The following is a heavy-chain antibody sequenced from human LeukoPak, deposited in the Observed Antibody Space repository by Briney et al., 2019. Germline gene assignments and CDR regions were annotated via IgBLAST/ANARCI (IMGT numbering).Heavy chain of an antibody. CDR1: GGSVSSGSYY. J-gene: IGHJ5*02. CDR2: IYYSGST. D-gene: IGHD4-17*01. CDR3: ANFMGYGEYVEDWFDP. Sequence: SETLSLTCTVSGGSVSSGSYYWSWIRQPPGKGLEWIGYIYYSGSTNYNSSLKSRVTISVDTSKNQFSLKLSSVTAADTAVYYCANFMGYGEYVEDWFDPWGQGTLVTVSS. V-gene: IGHV4-61*01.